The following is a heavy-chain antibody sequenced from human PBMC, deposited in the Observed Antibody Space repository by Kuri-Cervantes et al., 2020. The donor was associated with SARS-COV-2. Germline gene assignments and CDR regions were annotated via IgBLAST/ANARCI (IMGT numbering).Heavy chain of an antibody. CDR2: ISYDGSNK. D-gene: IGHD1-26*01. CDR3: ASELLWYFDL. V-gene: IGHV3-30*03. Sequence: GESLKISCVASGFTFSSYGMHWVRQAPGKGLEWVAVISYDGSNKYHADSVKGRFTISRDNSKNTLYLQMNSLRAEDTAVYYCASELLWYFDLWGRGTLVTVSS. J-gene: IGHJ2*01. CDR1: GFTFSSYG.